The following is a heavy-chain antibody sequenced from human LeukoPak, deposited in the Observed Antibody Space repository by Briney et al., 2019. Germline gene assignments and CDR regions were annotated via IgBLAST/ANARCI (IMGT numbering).Heavy chain of an antibody. Sequence: GESLKISCKGSGYTFRSYWIGWVRQMPGKGLEWMGIIHPGDFDTRYSPSFQGQVTISADKSISTAYLQWSSLKASDTAMYYCARGILTGYSGLRYWGQGTLVTVSS. CDR1: GYTFRSYW. CDR2: IHPGDFDT. V-gene: IGHV5-51*01. J-gene: IGHJ4*02. CDR3: ARGILTGYSGLRY. D-gene: IGHD3-9*01.